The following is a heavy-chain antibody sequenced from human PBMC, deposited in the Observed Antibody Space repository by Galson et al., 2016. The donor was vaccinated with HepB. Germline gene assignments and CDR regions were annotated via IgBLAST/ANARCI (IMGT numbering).Heavy chain of an antibody. Sequence: QSGAEVKKPGESLKLSCRGSGYSFTSYWIAWLRQMPGKGLEWMGVIYTVDSETRYSPSFKGQVTISADKSISTAYLQWSSLKASDTAMYYCATSRGGGAVFDHWGQGTRVTVSS. CDR2: IYTVDSET. CDR3: ATSRGGGAVFDH. V-gene: IGHV5-51*01. CDR1: GYSFTSYW. D-gene: IGHD2-21*01. J-gene: IGHJ4*02.